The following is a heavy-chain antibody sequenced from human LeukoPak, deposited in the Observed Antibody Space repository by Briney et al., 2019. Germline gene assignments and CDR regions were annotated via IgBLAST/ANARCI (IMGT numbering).Heavy chain of an antibody. CDR1: GYTFTSYG. V-gene: IGHV1-18*01. J-gene: IGHJ3*02. D-gene: IGHD5-12*01. CDR2: ISAYNGNT. CDR3: ARDLTVATITDAFDI. Sequence: ASLKVSCKASGYTFTSYGISWVRHAPGQGLEWMGWISAYNGNTNYAQKLQGRVTMTTDTSTSTAYMELRRLRSDDTAVYYCARDLTVATITDAFDIWGQGTMVTVSS.